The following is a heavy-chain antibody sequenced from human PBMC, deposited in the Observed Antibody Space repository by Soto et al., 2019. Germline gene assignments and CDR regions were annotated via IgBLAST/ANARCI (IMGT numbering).Heavy chain of an antibody. Sequence: PGGSLRLSCAASGFTFDDYAMHWVRQAPGKGLEWVSGISWNSGSIGYADSVKGRFTISRDNAKNSLYLQMNSLRAEDTALYYCAKDWLYCSSTSCYATCFDYWGQGTLVTVSS. CDR1: GFTFDDYA. V-gene: IGHV3-9*01. CDR3: AKDWLYCSSTSCYATCFDY. D-gene: IGHD2-2*01. CDR2: ISWNSGSI. J-gene: IGHJ4*02.